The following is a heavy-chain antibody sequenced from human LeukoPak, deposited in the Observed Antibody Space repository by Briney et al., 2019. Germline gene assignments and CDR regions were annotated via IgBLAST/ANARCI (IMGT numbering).Heavy chain of an antibody. CDR1: GFTFNAYA. V-gene: IGHV3-43*02. D-gene: IGHD6-19*01. J-gene: IGHJ4*02. Sequence: PGGSLRLSCAASGFTFNAYAIHWVRQAPGEGLEWVSLVKGDGVTTDYANSVKGRFTVSRDSSKNSLYLQMSNLRTEDTALYYCVRDTGSGWDFDYWGQGTLVTVSS. CDR3: VRDTGSGWDFDY. CDR2: VKGDGVTT.